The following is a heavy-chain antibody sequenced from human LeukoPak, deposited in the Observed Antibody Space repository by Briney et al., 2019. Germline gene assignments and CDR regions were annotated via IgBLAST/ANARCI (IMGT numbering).Heavy chain of an antibody. J-gene: IGHJ4*02. D-gene: IGHD5-24*01. CDR1: GFTFSSYA. Sequence: GGSLRLSCAASGFTFSSYAMSWLRQAPGKGLEWVSTIHDRNYYADSVKGRFTISRDNSRSTLYLQMDSLRAEDTAVYYCAKDQPTDGYNSIWGRGTLVTVSS. CDR2: IHDRN. V-gene: IGHV3-23*01. CDR3: AKDQPTDGYNSI.